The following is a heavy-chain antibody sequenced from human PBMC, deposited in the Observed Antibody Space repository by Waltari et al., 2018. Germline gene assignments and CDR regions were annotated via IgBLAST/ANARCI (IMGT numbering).Heavy chain of an antibody. CDR2: IIPILCTA. V-gene: IGHV1-69*01. CDR1: GGTFRSYA. CDR3: ARESSLEMATIDYYYGMDV. D-gene: IGHD5-12*01. J-gene: IGHJ6*02. Sequence: QVQLVQSGAEVKKPGSSVKVSCKASGGTFRSYAISWVRQAPGQGLEWMGGIIPILCTANYAPKSQGRVTITADESTSTAYMELSSLRSEDTAVYYCARESSLEMATIDYYYGMDVWGQGTTVTVSS.